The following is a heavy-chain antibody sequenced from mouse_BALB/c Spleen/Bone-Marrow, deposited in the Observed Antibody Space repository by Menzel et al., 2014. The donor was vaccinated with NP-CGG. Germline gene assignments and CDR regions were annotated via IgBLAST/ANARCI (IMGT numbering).Heavy chain of an antibody. J-gene: IGHJ4*01. CDR1: GFDLSRFW. CDR3: GRLHYYGYVAH. V-gene: IGHV4-1*02. D-gene: IGHD1-2*01. Sequence: EVKLMESGGGLVQPGGSLKLSCAASGFDLSRFWMTWVRQAPGKGLEWIGEINPDSITINYTPSLKNKFIISRDNAKNTLYLQMGKVRSEDTALYYCGRLHYYGYVAHWGQGPSVTVSS. CDR2: INPDSITI.